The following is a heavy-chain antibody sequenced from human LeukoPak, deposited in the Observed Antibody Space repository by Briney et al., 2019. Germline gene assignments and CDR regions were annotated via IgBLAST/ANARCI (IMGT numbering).Heavy chain of an antibody. Sequence: SEPLSLTCTVSGAFSSRFYWSWVRQSPGKGLEWIGNIFFSGHSNYNPSLTGRVTISPDTSKSQFSLKMTSVTAADTALYYCARIDPLGYFDQWGQGTLVTVSS. CDR3: ARIDPLGYFDQ. CDR2: IFFSGHS. J-gene: IGHJ4*02. V-gene: IGHV4-59*13. CDR1: GAFSSRFY.